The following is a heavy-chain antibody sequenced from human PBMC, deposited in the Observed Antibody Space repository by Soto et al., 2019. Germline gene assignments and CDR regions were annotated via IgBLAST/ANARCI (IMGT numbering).Heavy chain of an antibody. J-gene: IGHJ6*02. D-gene: IGHD5-12*01. CDR1: GFTFSSYS. V-gene: IGHV3-21*01. Sequence: PGGSLRLSCAASGFTFSSYSMNWVRQAPGKGLEWVSSISSSSSYIYYADSVKGRFTISRDNAKNSLYLQMNSLRAEDTAVYYCARDDDSGYDHDYYYYYGMDVWGQGTTVTVSS. CDR3: ARDDDSGYDHDYYYYYGMDV. CDR2: ISSSSSYI.